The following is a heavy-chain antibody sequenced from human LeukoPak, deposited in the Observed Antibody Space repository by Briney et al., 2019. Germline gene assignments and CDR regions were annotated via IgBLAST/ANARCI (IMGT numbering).Heavy chain of an antibody. Sequence: GGSLRLSCAASGFTFSSYWMSWVRQAPGKGLEWVANIKQDGSEKYYVDSVKGRFTISRDNAKNSLYLQMNSLRAEDTAVYYCARDRVYYYDSSGYPDAFDIWGQGTMVTVSS. CDR2: IKQDGSEK. CDR1: GFTFSSYW. D-gene: IGHD3-22*01. V-gene: IGHV3-7*01. CDR3: ARDRVYYYDSSGYPDAFDI. J-gene: IGHJ3*02.